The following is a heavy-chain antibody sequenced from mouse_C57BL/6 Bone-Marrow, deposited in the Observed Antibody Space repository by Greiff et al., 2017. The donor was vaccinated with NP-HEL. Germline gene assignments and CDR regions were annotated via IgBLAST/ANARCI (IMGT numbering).Heavy chain of an antibody. D-gene: IGHD6-1*01. CDR2: ISSGGDYI. Sequence: DVKLQESGEGLVKPGGSLKLSCAASGFTFSSYAMSWVRQTPEKRLEWVAYISSGGDYIYYADTVKGRFTISRDNARNTLYLQMSSLKSEDTAMYYCTRVPLYFDYWGQGTTLTVAS. J-gene: IGHJ2*01. V-gene: IGHV5-9-1*02. CDR1: GFTFSSYA. CDR3: TRVPLYFDY.